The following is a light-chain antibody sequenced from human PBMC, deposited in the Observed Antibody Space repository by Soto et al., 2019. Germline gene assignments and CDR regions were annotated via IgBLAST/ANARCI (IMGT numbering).Light chain of an antibody. V-gene: IGLV2-23*02. CDR2: EVS. CDR1: SSDVGSYDL. CDR3: CSYEGTTTSVA. J-gene: IGLJ2*01. Sequence: QSVLTQPASVSGSPGQSITISCTGTSSDVGSYDLVSWYQQHPGMAPKLLIYEVSKRPSGVSNRFSGSKSGNTASLAISGLQPGDEADYYCCSYEGTTTSVAFGGGTKLTVL.